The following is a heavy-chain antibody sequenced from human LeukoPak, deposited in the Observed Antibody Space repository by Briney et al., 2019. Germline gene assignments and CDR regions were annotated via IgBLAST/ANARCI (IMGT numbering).Heavy chain of an antibody. CDR3: ARANFLYCSSSTCLFDY. V-gene: IGHV1-2*02. Sequence: ASVKVSCKASGYTFTDYYMHWVRQAPGQGFEWMGWINPNDGDANYAQKFQGRVTMTRDTSISTAHMEVSRLRSDDTAVYYCARANFLYCSSSTCLFDYWGQGTLVTVSS. J-gene: IGHJ4*02. CDR1: GYTFTDYY. CDR2: INPNDGDA. D-gene: IGHD2-2*01.